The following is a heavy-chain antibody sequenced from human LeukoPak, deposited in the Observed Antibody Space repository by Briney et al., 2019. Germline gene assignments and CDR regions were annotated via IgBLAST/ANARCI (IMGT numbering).Heavy chain of an antibody. CDR3: AKGYCSSTSCDLVPFT. J-gene: IGHJ5*02. D-gene: IGHD2-2*01. CDR2: ISGGGANT. V-gene: IGHV3-23*01. CDR1: GFTFSSYA. Sequence: GGSLRLSCAASGFTFSSYAMSWVRQAPGKGLEWVSAISGGGANTYYADSVKGRFTISRDNSKNTLDLQMNSLRAEDTAVYYCAKGYCSSTSCDLVPFTWGQGTLVTVSS.